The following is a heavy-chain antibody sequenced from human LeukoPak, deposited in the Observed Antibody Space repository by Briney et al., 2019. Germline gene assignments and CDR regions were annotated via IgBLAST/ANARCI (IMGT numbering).Heavy chain of an antibody. J-gene: IGHJ4*02. CDR3: ARGWDRSYGFLDY. V-gene: IGHV1-69*04. Sequence: ASVKVSCKASGGTFSSYAISWVRQAPGQGLEWMGRIIPILGIANYAQKFQGRVTITADKSTSTAYMELSSLRSEDTAVYYCARGWDRSYGFLDYWGQGTLVTVSS. CDR1: GGTFSSYA. CDR2: IIPILGIA. D-gene: IGHD5-18*01.